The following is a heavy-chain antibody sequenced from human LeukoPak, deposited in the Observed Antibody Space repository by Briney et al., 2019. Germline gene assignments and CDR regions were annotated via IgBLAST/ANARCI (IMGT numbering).Heavy chain of an antibody. V-gene: IGHV4-59*01. D-gene: IGHD1-20*01. CDR3: ARSEYNWNDVAYYYGMDV. CDR2: IYYSGST. Sequence: ETLSLTCTVSGGSISSYYWSWIRQPPGKGLEWIGYIYYSGSTNYNPSLKSRVTISVDTSKNQFSLKLSSVTAADTAVYYCARSEYNWNDVAYYYGMDVWGQGTTVTVSS. CDR1: GGSISSYY. J-gene: IGHJ6*02.